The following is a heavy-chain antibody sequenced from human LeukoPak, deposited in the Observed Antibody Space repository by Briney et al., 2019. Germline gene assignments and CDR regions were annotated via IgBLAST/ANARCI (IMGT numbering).Heavy chain of an antibody. V-gene: IGHV3-21*01. Sequence: GGSLRLSCAASGLGFSSFSFNWIRQAPGKGLELVSSITPTTSYIYYADSVRGRFTISRENAKNSLYLQMNSPRAEDTAVYYCARLRRTSDSSGYYYYYDYWGQGTLVTVSS. J-gene: IGHJ4*02. D-gene: IGHD3-22*01. CDR1: GLGFSSFS. CDR2: ITPTTSYI. CDR3: ARLRRTSDSSGYYYYYDY.